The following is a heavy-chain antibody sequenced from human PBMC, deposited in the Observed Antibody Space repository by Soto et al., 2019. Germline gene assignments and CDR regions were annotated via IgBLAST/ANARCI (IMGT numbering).Heavy chain of an antibody. CDR3: AKDEGAVVPGTIDY. CDR1: GFTFSSYA. Sequence: GSLRLSCAASGFTFSSYAMNWVRQAPGMGLEWVSCISGSGGSVYYVDSVKGRFTISRDNSKNTVFLQMNSLRAEDTAVYYCAKDEGAVVPGTIDYWGQGALVTVSS. J-gene: IGHJ4*02. CDR2: ISGSGGSV. D-gene: IGHD2-2*01. V-gene: IGHV3-23*01.